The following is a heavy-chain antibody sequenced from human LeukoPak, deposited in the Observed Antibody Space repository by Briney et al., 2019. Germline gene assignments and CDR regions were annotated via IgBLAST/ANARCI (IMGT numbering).Heavy chain of an antibody. D-gene: IGHD3-10*01. CDR1: GFTFSSYG. Sequence: GGSLRLSCAASGFTFSSYGMHWVRQAPGKGLEWVAFIRYDGSNKYYADSVKGRFTISRDNSKNTLYLQMNSLRAEDTAVYYCAKDRSYYYGSGSYYGLDYWGQGTLVTVSS. J-gene: IGHJ4*02. V-gene: IGHV3-30*02. CDR2: IRYDGSNK. CDR3: AKDRSYYYGSGSYYGLDY.